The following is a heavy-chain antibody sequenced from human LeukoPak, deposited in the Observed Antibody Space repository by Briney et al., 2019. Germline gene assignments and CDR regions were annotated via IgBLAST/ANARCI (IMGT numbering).Heavy chain of an antibody. CDR2: IYTSGST. CDR1: GGSISSYY. Sequence: SETLSLTCTVSGGSISSYYWSWIRQPAGKGLEWVGRIYTSGSTNYNPSLKSRVTMSVDTSKNQFSLKLSSVAAADTAVYYCAREYYDFWSGTYYFDYWGQGTLVTVSS. V-gene: IGHV4-4*07. D-gene: IGHD3-3*01. J-gene: IGHJ4*02. CDR3: AREYYDFWSGTYYFDY.